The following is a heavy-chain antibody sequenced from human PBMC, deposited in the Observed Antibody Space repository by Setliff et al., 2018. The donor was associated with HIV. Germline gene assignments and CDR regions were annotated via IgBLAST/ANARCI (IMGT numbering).Heavy chain of an antibody. Sequence: PSETLSLTCTVSGYSSAGNLAWAWIRQHPKKGLEWIGESNQSGSGNYNPSLKSRVTISVDTSKNEFSLNVNSLTAADTAVYFCARWGDGYNSYDFWGQGTLVTVSS. J-gene: IGHJ4*02. V-gene: IGHV4-38-2*02. CDR1: GYSSAGNLA. CDR2: SNQSGSG. CDR3: ARWGDGYNSYDF. D-gene: IGHD5-12*01.